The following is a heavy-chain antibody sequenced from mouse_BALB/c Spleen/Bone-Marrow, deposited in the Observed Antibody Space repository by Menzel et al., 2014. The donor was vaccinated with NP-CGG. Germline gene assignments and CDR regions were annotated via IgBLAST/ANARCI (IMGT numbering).Heavy chain of an antibody. CDR2: ISSGGSYT. D-gene: IGHD1-1*01. V-gene: IGHV5-9-4*01. CDR3: ARDGYGSSD. J-gene: IGHJ3*01. CDR1: GFTFSTYA. Sequence: EVMLVESGGVLVKPGGSLKLSCAASGFTFSTYAMSWVRQSPEKRLEWVAEISSGGSYTYYPDTVTGRFTISRDNAKSTLYLEMSSLRSEDTAMYYCARDGYGSSDWGQGTLVTVSA.